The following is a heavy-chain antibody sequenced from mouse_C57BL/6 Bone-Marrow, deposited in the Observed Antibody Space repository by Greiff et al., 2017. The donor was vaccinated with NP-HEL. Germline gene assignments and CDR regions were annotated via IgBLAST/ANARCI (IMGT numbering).Heavy chain of an antibody. Sequence: QVTLKESGPGILQSSQTLSLTCSFSGFSLSTSGMGVSWIRQPSGKDLEWLAHIYWDDDKRYNPSLKSRLTIAKDTSRNQVFLKITSVDTADTATYYCARKTVDYFDYWGQGTTLTVSS. J-gene: IGHJ2*01. D-gene: IGHD1-1*01. V-gene: IGHV8-12*01. CDR3: ARKTVDYFDY. CDR1: GFSLSTSGMG. CDR2: IYWDDDK.